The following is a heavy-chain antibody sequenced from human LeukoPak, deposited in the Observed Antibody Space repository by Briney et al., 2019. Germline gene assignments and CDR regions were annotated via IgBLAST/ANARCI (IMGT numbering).Heavy chain of an antibody. V-gene: IGHV4-59*01. CDR1: GGSISSYY. J-gene: IGHJ4*02. D-gene: IGHD4-17*01. CDR2: IYYSGST. CDR3: ARARARATVTTSLFDY. Sequence: SETLSLTCTVSGGSISSYYWSWIRQPPGKGLEWIGYIYYSGSTNYNPSLKSRVTISVDTPKNQFALKLSSVTAADTAVYYCARARARATVTTSLFDYWGQGTLVTVSS.